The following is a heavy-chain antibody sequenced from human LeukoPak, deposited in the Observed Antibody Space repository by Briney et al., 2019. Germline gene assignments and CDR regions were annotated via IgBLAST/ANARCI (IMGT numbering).Heavy chain of an antibody. CDR2: IKQDGSEK. D-gene: IGHD1-26*01. CDR1: GFTFSSYW. J-gene: IGHJ5*02. V-gene: IGHV3-7*01. CDR3: ARVGGSYWGWFDP. Sequence: LGGSLRLSRAASGFTFSSYWMNWVRQAPGKGLEWVANIKQDGSEKYYVDSVKGRLTISRDNAKNSLYLQMNSLRTEDTAVYCCARVGGSYWGWFDPWGQGTLVTVSS.